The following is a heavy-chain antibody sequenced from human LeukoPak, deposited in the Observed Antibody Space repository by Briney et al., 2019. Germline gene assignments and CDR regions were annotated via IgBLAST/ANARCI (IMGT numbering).Heavy chain of an antibody. J-gene: IGHJ1*01. CDR1: GGSLSSYY. D-gene: IGHD4-23*01. V-gene: IGHV4-59*01. CDR2: IYYSGST. CDR3: ASTPDYGGNSPHFQH. Sequence: SETLSLTCTVSGGSLSSYYWSWIRPPPGEGREWVGYIYYSGSTNYHPSLRSRVTISVDTPKNQFSLKLSSVTAADTAVYYCASTPDYGGNSPHFQHWGQGTLVTVSS.